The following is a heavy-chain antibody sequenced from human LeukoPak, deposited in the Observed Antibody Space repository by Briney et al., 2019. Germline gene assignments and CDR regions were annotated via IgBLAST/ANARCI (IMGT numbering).Heavy chain of an antibody. Sequence: GGSLRLSCAASGFTFSSYSMNWVREAPGKGLEWVSYISSSSSTIYYADSVKGRFTISRDNGKNSLYLQMNSLRAEDTGVYYCARDQGEHGDCEAVYFEFWGQGTLVTVPS. CDR3: ARDQGEHGDCEAVYFEF. V-gene: IGHV3-48*04. D-gene: IGHD2-21*02. CDR2: ISSSSSTI. J-gene: IGHJ4*02. CDR1: GFTFSSYS.